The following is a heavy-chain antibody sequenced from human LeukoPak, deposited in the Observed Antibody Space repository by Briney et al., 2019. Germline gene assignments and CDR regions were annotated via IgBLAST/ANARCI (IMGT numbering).Heavy chain of an antibody. Sequence: PSETLSLTCAVYGGSFSGYYWSWIRQPPGKGLEWIGEINHSGSTNYNPSHKSRVTISVDTSKNQFSLKLSSVTAADTAVYYCARAVRRSWNYRVFDYWGQGTLVTVSS. CDR1: GGSFSGYY. CDR3: ARAVRRSWNYRVFDY. V-gene: IGHV4-34*01. CDR2: INHSGST. D-gene: IGHD1-7*01. J-gene: IGHJ4*02.